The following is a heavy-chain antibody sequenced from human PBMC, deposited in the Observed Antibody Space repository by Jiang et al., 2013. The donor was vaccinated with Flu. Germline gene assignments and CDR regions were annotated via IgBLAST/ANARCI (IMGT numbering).Heavy chain of an antibody. J-gene: IGHJ5*02. CDR1: GDSVSSNSAA. CDR3: ARRYNWNDKASDWFDP. Sequence: QTLSLTCAISGDSVSSNSAAWNWIRQSPSRGLEWLGRTYYRSKWYNDYAVSVKSRITINPDTSKNQFSLQLNSVTPEDTAVYYCARRYNWNDKASDWFDPWGQGTLVTVSS. V-gene: IGHV6-1*01. CDR2: TYYRSKWYN. D-gene: IGHD1-20*01.